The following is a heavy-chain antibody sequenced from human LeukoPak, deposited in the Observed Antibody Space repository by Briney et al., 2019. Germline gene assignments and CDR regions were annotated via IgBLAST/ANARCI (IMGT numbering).Heavy chain of an antibody. J-gene: IGHJ6*02. CDR3: ARGSGWGKDYYYYGMDV. V-gene: IGHV4-59*01. Sequence: SETLSLTCTVSGVSISSYYWSWIRQPPGKGLEWVGYIYYSGSTNYNPSLKSRVTISVDTSKNQFSLKLSSVTAADTAVYYCARGSGWGKDYYYYGMDVWGQGTTVTVSS. CDR2: IYYSGST. CDR1: GVSISSYY. D-gene: IGHD6-19*01.